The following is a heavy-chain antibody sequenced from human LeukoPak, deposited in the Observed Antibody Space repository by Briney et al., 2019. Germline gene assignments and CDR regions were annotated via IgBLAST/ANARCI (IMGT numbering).Heavy chain of an antibody. CDR3: IRVRTGSEIDY. V-gene: IGHV3-72*01. D-gene: IGHD1-26*01. CDR2: SRNKAKSYTT. CDR1: GFTFSEHY. Sequence: GGSLRLSCAASGFTFSEHYMDWVRQAPGKGLEWVGRSRNKAKSYTTEYAASVKGRFTISRDDSQNSVYLQMNSLKTEDTAVYYCIRVRTGSEIDYWGQGILVTVSS. J-gene: IGHJ4*02.